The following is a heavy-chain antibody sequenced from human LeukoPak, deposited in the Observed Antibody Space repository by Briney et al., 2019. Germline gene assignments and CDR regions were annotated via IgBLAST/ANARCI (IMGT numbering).Heavy chain of an antibody. Sequence: SVKVSCKASGGTFSSYAISWVRQAPGQGLEWMGGIIPIFGTANYAQKFQGRVTITADESTSTAYMELSSLRSEDTAVYYCARGPPGTLEVVDVFDIWGQGTMVTVSS. V-gene: IGHV1-69*01. D-gene: IGHD3-22*01. J-gene: IGHJ3*02. CDR1: GGTFSSYA. CDR2: IIPIFGTA. CDR3: ARGPPGTLEVVDVFDI.